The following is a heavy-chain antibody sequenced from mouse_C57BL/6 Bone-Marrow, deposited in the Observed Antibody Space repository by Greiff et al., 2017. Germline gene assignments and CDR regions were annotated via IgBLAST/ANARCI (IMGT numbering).Heavy chain of an antibody. D-gene: IGHD2-4*01. Sequence: QVQLQQSGPGLVKPSQSLFLTCSITGFPITSGYYWIWIRQSPGKPLEWMGYITHSGETFYNPSLQSPISITRETSKNQFFLQLNSVTTEDTAMYYCAGEGGLRRPAFAYWGQGTLVTVSA. CDR1: GFPITSGYY. V-gene: IGHV12-3*01. CDR3: AGEGGLRRPAFAY. J-gene: IGHJ3*01. CDR2: ITHSGET.